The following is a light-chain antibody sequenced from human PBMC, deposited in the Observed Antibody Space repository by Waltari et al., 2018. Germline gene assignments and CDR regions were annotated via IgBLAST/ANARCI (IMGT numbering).Light chain of an antibody. V-gene: IGKV1-5*03. Sequence: DIQMTQSPSTLSASVGDRVTITCRASQSISSWLAWYQQKPGKAPKLLLYGLSSLQSGVPSRFSGSGSGTEFTLTISSLQPDDFAIYYCQQYKTYPHTFGQGTRLEIK. J-gene: IGKJ2*01. CDR1: QSISSW. CDR2: GLS. CDR3: QQYKTYPHT.